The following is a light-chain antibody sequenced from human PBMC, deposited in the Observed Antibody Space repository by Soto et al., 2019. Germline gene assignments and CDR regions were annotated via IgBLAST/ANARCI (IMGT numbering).Light chain of an antibody. CDR1: QSVSSN. CDR2: GAS. CDR3: QQPRNSLWT. V-gene: IGKV3-11*01. Sequence: EIVMTQSPATLSVSPGERATLSCRASQSVSSNLAWYQQKPGQAPRLLIYGASNRATGIPARFSGSGSGTDFTLTISSLEPEDFAVYYSQQPRNSLWTFGPGTK. J-gene: IGKJ1*01.